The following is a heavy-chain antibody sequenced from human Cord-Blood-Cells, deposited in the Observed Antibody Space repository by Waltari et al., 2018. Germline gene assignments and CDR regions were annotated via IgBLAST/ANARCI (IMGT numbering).Heavy chain of an antibody. D-gene: IGHD6-13*01. CDR2: IRSKANSYAT. V-gene: IGHV3-73*02. J-gene: IGHJ4*02. CDR1: GFTFSGYA. Sequence: EVQLVESGGGLVQPGGSLKLACAASGFTFSGYAMHWVRQASGKGLEWVGRIRSKANSYATAYAASVKGRFTISRDDSKNTAYLQMNSLKTEDTAVYYCFSSSYDYWGQGTLVTVSS. CDR3: FSSSYDY.